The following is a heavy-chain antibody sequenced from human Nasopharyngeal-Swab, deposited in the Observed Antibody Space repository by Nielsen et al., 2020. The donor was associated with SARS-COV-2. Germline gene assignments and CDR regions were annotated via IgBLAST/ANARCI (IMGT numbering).Heavy chain of an antibody. Sequence: SETPSLTCTVSGGSISTYYWSWIRQPPGKGLEWIGYIYYSGSTNYNPSLKSRVTISVDTSKNQFSLKLSSVTAADTAVYYCARVGAAAGRGENYYYYYGMDVWGQGTTVTVSS. CDR3: ARVGAAAGRGENYYYYYGMDV. CDR1: GGSISTYY. V-gene: IGHV4-59*13. J-gene: IGHJ6*02. CDR2: IYYSGST. D-gene: IGHD6-13*01.